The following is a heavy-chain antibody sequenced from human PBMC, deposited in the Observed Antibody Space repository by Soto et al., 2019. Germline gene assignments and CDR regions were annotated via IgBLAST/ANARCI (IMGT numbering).Heavy chain of an antibody. CDR3: ARVALGHSGYGPGGIMYYFDY. CDR1: GGSISSYY. Sequence: PSETLSLTCTVSGGSISSYYWSWIRQPPGKGLEWIGYIYYSGSTNYNPSLKSRVTISVDTSKNQFSLKLSSVTAADTAVYYCARVALGHSGYGPGGIMYYFDYWGQGTLVTVSS. D-gene: IGHD5-12*01. V-gene: IGHV4-59*01. CDR2: IYYSGST. J-gene: IGHJ4*02.